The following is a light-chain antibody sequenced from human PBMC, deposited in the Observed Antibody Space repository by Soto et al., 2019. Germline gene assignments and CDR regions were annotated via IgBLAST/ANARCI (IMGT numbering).Light chain of an antibody. Sequence: ELVMTQSPATLSVSPGERATLSCRASQSISTELAWYQQKPGQPPRLLIYSASTRATGAPARFTGSGSGSKFTLTIRELQSEDFAIYYRQQRHNLPLTFGQGTRLEI. CDR3: QQRHNLPLT. J-gene: IGKJ2*01. V-gene: IGKV3-15*01. CDR1: QSISTE. CDR2: SAS.